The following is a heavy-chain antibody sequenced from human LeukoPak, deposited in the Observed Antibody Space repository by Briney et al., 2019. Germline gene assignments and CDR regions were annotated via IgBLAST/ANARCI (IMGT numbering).Heavy chain of an antibody. CDR3: ARGERWLQHFDY. D-gene: IGHD5-24*01. J-gene: IGHJ4*02. V-gene: IGHV3-48*01. CDR1: GFTFSTNS. CDR2: ISTSRSTI. Sequence: GGSLRLSCAASGFTFSTNSMNWVRQAPGKGLEWISYISTSRSTIYYADSVKGRFTISSDNANNSLYLQMNSLRAEDTAVYYCARGERWLQHFDYWGQGTLVTVSS.